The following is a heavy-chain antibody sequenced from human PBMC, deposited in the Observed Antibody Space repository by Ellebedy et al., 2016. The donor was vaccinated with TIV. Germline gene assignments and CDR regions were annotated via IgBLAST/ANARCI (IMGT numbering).Heavy chain of an antibody. Sequence: GESLKISXAASGFTFNSYAMSWVRQAPGKGLEWVSAISGSGGSTYYADSVKGRFTISRDNSKNTLYLQMNSLRAEDTAVYYCARHLLLWFGEFRGYYYGMDVWGQGTTVTVSS. CDR3: ARHLLLWFGEFRGYYYGMDV. CDR2: ISGSGGST. CDR1: GFTFNSYA. J-gene: IGHJ6*02. D-gene: IGHD3-10*01. V-gene: IGHV3-23*01.